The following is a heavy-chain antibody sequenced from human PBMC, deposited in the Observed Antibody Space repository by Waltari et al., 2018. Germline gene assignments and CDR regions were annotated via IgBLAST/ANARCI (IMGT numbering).Heavy chain of an antibody. V-gene: IGHV3-30*03. Sequence: QVQLVESGGGVVQPGRSLRLSCAASGFTFSSYGMHWVRQAPGKGLEWVAVISYDGSNKYYADSVKGRFTISRDNSKNTLYLQMNSLRAEDTAVYYCARDPPVGGFDYWGQGTLVTVSS. CDR1: GFTFSSYG. CDR3: ARDPPVGGFDY. CDR2: ISYDGSNK. D-gene: IGHD3-16*01. J-gene: IGHJ4*02.